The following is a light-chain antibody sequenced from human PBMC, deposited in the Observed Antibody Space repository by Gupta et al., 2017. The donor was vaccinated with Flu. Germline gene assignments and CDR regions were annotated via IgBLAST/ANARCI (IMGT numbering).Light chain of an antibody. Sequence: GDRVTITCRASQGISSYLAWYQQKPGKAPKLLIYAASTLQSGVPSRFSGSGSGTDFTLTISCLQSEDFATYYCQQYYSYPITFGQGTRLEIK. CDR1: QGISSY. CDR3: QQYYSYPIT. V-gene: IGKV1-8*01. J-gene: IGKJ5*01. CDR2: AAS.